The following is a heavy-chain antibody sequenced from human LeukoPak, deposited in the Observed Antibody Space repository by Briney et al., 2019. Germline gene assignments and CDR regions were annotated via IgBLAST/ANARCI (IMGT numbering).Heavy chain of an antibody. V-gene: IGHV3-48*01. D-gene: IGHD1-26*01. Sequence: GGSLRLSCAASGFTFDDYGMNWVRQAPGKGLEWVSYISSSSSTIYYADSVKGRFTISRDNAKNSLYLQMNSLRAEDTAVYYCARDQGATANYYYYYYMDVWGKGTTVTVSS. J-gene: IGHJ6*03. CDR3: ARDQGATANYYYYYYMDV. CDR1: GFTFDDYG. CDR2: ISSSSSTI.